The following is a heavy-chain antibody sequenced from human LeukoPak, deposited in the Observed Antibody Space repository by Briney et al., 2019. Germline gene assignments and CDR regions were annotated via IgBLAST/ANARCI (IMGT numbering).Heavy chain of an antibody. CDR3: ARDWDTAMVSADVSGIDYYYYGMDV. J-gene: IGHJ6*02. Sequence: SVKVSCKASGGTFSSYAISWVRQAPGQGLEWMGRIIPILGIANYAQKFQGRVTITADKSTSTAYMELSSLRSEDTAVYYCARDWDTAMVSADVSGIDYYYYGMDVWGQGTTVTVSS. V-gene: IGHV1-69*04. D-gene: IGHD5-18*01. CDR2: IIPILGIA. CDR1: GGTFSSYA.